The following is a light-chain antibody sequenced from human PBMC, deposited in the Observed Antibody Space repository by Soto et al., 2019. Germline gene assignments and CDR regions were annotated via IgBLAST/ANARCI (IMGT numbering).Light chain of an antibody. V-gene: IGKV1-12*01. CDR1: QDISYW. CDR3: QQANSFPLT. Sequence: DIQMTQSPSSVSASVGDRVTITCRASQDISYWLAWYHQKPGKAPKLLIYDASSLQSGVPSRFSGSGSGTDFPLTISSLQPEDFGTYYCQQANSFPLTFGGGTKVEI. J-gene: IGKJ4*01. CDR2: DAS.